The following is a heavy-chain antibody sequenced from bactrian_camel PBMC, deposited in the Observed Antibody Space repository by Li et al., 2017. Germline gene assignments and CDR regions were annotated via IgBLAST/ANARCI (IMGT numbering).Heavy chain of an antibody. CDR2: IYAGGGSP. CDR1: GTTYVSYC. V-gene: IGHV3S1*01. D-gene: IGHD3*01. J-gene: IGHJ4*01. CDR3: AAGTGPTGAKIWGGCWYNH. Sequence: HVQLVESGGGSVQAGGSLTLSCAASGTTYVSYCMGWFRQAPGQERDGVASIYAGGGSPVYADSVKGRFTISLDHAKKTLYLQMSSLKPDDSATYYCAAGTGPTGAKIWGGCWYNHWGQGTQVTVS.